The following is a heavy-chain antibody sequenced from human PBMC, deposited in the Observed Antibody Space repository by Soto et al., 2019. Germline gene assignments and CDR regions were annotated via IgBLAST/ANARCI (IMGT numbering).Heavy chain of an antibody. Sequence: QVQLVQSGAEVKKPGSSVKVSCKASGGTFSSYAISWVRQAPGQGLEWMGGIIPIFGTANYAQKSQGRATITEAESTRTASMELSSLRSEATAVYYCATGGEQWLDAMGYFQHWGQGTLVTVAS. V-gene: IGHV1-69*12. J-gene: IGHJ1*01. CDR2: IIPIFGTA. CDR3: ATGGEQWLDAMGYFQH. D-gene: IGHD6-19*01. CDR1: GGTFSSYA.